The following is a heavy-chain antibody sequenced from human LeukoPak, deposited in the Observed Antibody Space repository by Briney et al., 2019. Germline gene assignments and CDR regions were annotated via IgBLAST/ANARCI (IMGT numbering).Heavy chain of an antibody. J-gene: IGHJ4*02. Sequence: ASVTVSCKASGYTFTSYGISWVRQAPGQGLEWMGWISAYNGNTNYAQKLQGRVTMTTDTSTSTAYMELRSLRSDDTAVYYCARDGGNIVVVPAANPIDYWGQGTLVTVSS. V-gene: IGHV1-18*01. CDR2: ISAYNGNT. CDR1: GYTFTSYG. CDR3: ARDGGNIVVVPAANPIDY. D-gene: IGHD2-2*01.